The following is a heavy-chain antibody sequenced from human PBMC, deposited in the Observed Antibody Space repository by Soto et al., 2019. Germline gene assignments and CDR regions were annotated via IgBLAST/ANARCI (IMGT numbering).Heavy chain of an antibody. V-gene: IGHV3-15*01. J-gene: IGHJ4*02. CDR3: TTDDPINRN. Sequence: GGSLRLSCAASGFAFSNAWMSWVRQAPGKGLEWVGRIKSKTDGETTDYAAPVKGRFAISRDDSKNTLYLQMNSLKTEDTAVYYCTTDDPINRNWGQGTLVTVSS. CDR1: GFAFSNAW. CDR2: IKSKTDGETT.